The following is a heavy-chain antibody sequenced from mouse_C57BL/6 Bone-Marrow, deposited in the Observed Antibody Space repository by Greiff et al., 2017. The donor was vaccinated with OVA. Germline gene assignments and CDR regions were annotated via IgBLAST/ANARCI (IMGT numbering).Heavy chain of an antibody. V-gene: IGHV1-7*01. D-gene: IGHD2-3*01. CDR2: INPSSGYT. Sequence: QVQLQQSGAELAKPGASVKLSCKASGYTFTSYWMHWVKQRPGQGLEWIGYINPSSGYTKYNQKFTDKATLTADNSYSPEYMQLSSLTYEDSEVYYWARDGNSCDDWGQGTTLTVSS. CDR3: ARDGNSCDD. J-gene: IGHJ2*01. CDR1: GYTFTSYW.